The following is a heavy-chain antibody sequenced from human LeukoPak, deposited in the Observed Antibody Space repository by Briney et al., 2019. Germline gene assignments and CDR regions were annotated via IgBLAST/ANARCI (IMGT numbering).Heavy chain of an antibody. CDR1: GFTFGDYA. D-gene: IGHD3-3*01. CDR3: TRGYENGYYLYYYYGMDV. Sequence: GGSLRLSCTASGFTFGDYAMSWVRQAPGKGREWVGFIRSKAYGGTTEYAASVKGRFTISRDDSKSIAYLQMNSLKTEDTAVYYCTRGYENGYYLYYYYGMDVWGQGTTVTVSS. V-gene: IGHV3-49*04. J-gene: IGHJ6*02. CDR2: IRSKAYGGTT.